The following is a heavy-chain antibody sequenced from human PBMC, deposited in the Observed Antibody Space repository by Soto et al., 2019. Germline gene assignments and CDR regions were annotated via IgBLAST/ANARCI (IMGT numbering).Heavy chain of an antibody. CDR1: GGSISSYY. CDR2: IYYSGST. V-gene: IGHV4-59*01. CDR3: ARDSGITMVRGHFDY. Sequence: SETLSLPCTVSGGSISSYYWSWIRKPPGKGLEWIGYIYYSGSTNYNPSLKSRVTISVDTSKNQFSLKLSSVTAADTAVYYCARDSGITMVRGHFDYWGQGTLVTVSS. J-gene: IGHJ4*02. D-gene: IGHD3-10*01.